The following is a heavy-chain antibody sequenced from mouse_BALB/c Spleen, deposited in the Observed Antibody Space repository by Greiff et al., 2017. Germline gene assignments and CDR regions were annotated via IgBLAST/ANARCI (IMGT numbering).Heavy chain of an antibody. CDR3: ARKSTMITGGAMDD. J-gene: IGHJ4*01. CDR2: ISSGSSTI. Sequence: EVQVVESGGGLVQPGGSRKLSCAASGFTFSSFGMHWVRQAPEKGLEWVAYISSGSSTIYYADTVKGRFTISRDNPKNTLFLQMTRLRSEDTAMYYGARKSTMITGGAMDDWGQGTSVTVSS. V-gene: IGHV5-17*02. CDR1: GFTFSSFG. D-gene: IGHD2-4*01.